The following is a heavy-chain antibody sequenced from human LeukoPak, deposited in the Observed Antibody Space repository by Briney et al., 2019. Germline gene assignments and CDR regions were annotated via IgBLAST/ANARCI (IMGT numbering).Heavy chain of an antibody. D-gene: IGHD3/OR15-3a*01. CDR2: IHSSGRT. J-gene: IGHJ5*02. CDR3: ARDNKLDRPRNRFDP. V-gene: IGHV4-4*07. CDR1: GGSISNSY. Sequence: SETLSLTCAVSGGSISNSYWSWIRQPAGKGLEYIGRIHSSGRTNYNPSLKSRVTMSIDTSKNHFSLNLSSVTAADTAVYYCARDNKLDRPRNRFDPWGQGTLVTVSS.